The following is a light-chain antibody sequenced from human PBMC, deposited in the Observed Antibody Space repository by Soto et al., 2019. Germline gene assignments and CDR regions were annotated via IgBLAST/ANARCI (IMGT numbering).Light chain of an antibody. V-gene: IGLV2-14*03. J-gene: IGLJ1*01. CDR2: DVN. CDR1: NTYIGDHNS. Sequence: QSLLTQPASLSGSPGQSITISFPGTNTYIGDHNSVSWYQQHPGKAPELLIYDVNGRPTGVSHRFSGSKSGNTASLSISGLQPDDEADYYCSSYTGRRTYVFGSGTKVTVL. CDR3: SSYTGRRTYV.